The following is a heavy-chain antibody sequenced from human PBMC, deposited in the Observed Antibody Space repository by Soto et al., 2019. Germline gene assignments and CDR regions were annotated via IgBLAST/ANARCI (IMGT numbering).Heavy chain of an antibody. CDR3: ARESEDLTSNFDY. Sequence: PGGSLRLSCAASGFSFSISPMHWVRQAPGKGPEWVALISYDGTSKFYADSVKGRFTISRDNAKNSLYLEMNSLRAEDTAVYYCARESEDLTSNFDYWGQGTLVTVSS. CDR1: GFSFSISP. V-gene: IGHV3-30-3*01. CDR2: ISYDGTSK. J-gene: IGHJ4*02.